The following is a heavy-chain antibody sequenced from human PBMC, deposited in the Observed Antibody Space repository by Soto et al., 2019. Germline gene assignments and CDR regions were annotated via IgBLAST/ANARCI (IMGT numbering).Heavy chain of an antibody. CDR1: GFTFSSYV. Sequence: EVQLLESGGGLIQPGGSLRLSRAASGFTFSSYVMNWVRQAPGKGLQWVSAIRGSGTNLLYADSVKGRFNLSRDNSRNTVYLQMDSLRAEDTAVYYCTKNRSPEGSGPNYFDYWGLGTLVTVSS. V-gene: IGHV3-23*01. J-gene: IGHJ4*02. D-gene: IGHD6-19*01. CDR2: IRGSGTNL. CDR3: TKNRSPEGSGPNYFDY.